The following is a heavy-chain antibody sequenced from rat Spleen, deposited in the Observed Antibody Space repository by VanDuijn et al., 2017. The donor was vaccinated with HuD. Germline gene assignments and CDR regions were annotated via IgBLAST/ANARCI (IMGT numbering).Heavy chain of an antibody. CDR3: TEGIGDY. CDR2: IWGDGST. Sequence: QVQLKESGPGLVQPSQTLSLTCTVSGFSLTSNSVSWVRQPPGKGLEWMGGIWGDGSTNYNSALKSRLSISRDTSKRQVFLKMNSLQTEDTAIYFCTEGIGDYWGQGVMVTVSS. J-gene: IGHJ2*01. V-gene: IGHV2-1*01. D-gene: IGHD1-11*01. CDR1: GFSLTSNS.